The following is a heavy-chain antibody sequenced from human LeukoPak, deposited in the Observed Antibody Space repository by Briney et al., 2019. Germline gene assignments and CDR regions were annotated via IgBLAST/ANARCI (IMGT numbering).Heavy chain of an antibody. D-gene: IGHD1-26*01. Sequence: PSETLSLTCTISGGSFGSYHWNWIRQPAGKELELIGRIYSSGSTLYDPSLNSRVTMSVDTSKNQFSLKLTSVTAADTAVYYCARGDSGGATRFDSWGRGTLVTVSS. CDR1: GGSFGSYH. J-gene: IGHJ4*02. CDR2: IYSSGST. CDR3: ARGDSGGATRFDS. V-gene: IGHV4-4*07.